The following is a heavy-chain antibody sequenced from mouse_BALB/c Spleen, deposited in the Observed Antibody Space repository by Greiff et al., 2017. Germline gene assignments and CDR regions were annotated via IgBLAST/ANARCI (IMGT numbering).Heavy chain of an antibody. V-gene: IGHV1S135*01. Sequence: EVQLQQSGPELMKPGASVKISCKASGYSFTSYYMHWVKQSHGKSLEWIGYIDPFNGGTSYNQKFKGKATLTVDKSSSTAYMHLSSLTSEDSAVYYCAGKVRRAWFAYWGQGTLVTVSA. J-gene: IGHJ3*01. CDR1: GYSFTSYY. CDR3: AGKVRRAWFAY. CDR2: IDPFNGGT.